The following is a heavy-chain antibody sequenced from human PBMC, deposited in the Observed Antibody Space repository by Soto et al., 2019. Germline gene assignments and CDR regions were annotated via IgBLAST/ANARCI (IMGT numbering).Heavy chain of an antibody. V-gene: IGHV1-46*01. CDR3: ATEGDPRLYAATVFDY. D-gene: IGHD2-21*01. J-gene: IGHJ4*02. CDR2: INPAGVAA. Sequence: QVRLVQSGAEVKKPGASVKISCETSGYTCTKFLLHWVRQAPGQGLEWVGRINPAGVAANYAKRFQGRVSVTTDTSTSTVYMQLSNLRSEDTAVYYCATEGDPRLYAATVFDYWGQGTLLSVSS. CDR1: GYTCTKFL.